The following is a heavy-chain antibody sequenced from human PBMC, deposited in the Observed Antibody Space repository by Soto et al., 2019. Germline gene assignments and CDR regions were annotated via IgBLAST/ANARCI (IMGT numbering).Heavy chain of an antibody. Sequence: SETLSLTCAVSGGSISSGGFSWSWIRQPPGKGLEWIGYIYHSGSTYYNPSLKSRVTISVDRSKNQFSLKLSSVTAADTAVYYCARGGAKGFYESSGKEFAYWGKGTLVTVSS. CDR2: IYHSGST. V-gene: IGHV4-30-2*01. D-gene: IGHD3-22*01. J-gene: IGHJ4*02. CDR1: GGSISSGGFS. CDR3: ARGGAKGFYESSGKEFAY.